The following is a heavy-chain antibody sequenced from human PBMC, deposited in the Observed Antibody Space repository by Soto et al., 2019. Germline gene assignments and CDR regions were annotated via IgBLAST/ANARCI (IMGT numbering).Heavy chain of an antibody. CDR1: GGTFSSYA. CDR2: IIPIFGTA. D-gene: IGHD5-12*01. J-gene: IGHJ3*02. Sequence: QVQLVQSGAEVKKPGSSVMVSCKASGGTFSSYAISWVRQAPGQGLEWMGGIIPIFGTANYAQKFRGRVTNNADESTSTAYMELSSLRSEDTAVYYCARDWEMATTNAFDIWGQGTMVTVSS. CDR3: ARDWEMATTNAFDI. V-gene: IGHV1-69*12.